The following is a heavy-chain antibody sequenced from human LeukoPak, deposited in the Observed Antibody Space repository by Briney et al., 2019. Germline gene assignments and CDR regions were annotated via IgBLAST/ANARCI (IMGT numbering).Heavy chain of an antibody. CDR3: ARDHYYGPDY. V-gene: IGHV1-2*02. J-gene: IGHJ4*02. D-gene: IGHD3-10*01. Sequence: ASLKLSCKTSGYSFTVHYLHWLRQAPGQGLEWMGWIKPDSGATTFAQNFQGRVTMTSDTSVNTAYMELSSLTSDDTAMYYCARDHYYGPDYWGQGTLVTVSA. CDR2: IKPDSGAT. CDR1: GYSFTVHY.